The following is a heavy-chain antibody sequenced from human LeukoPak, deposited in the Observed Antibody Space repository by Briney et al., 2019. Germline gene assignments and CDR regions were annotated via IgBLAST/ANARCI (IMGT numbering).Heavy chain of an antibody. Sequence: GGSLRLSCEVSGFTFSTSVMHWVRQAPGKGLEYVSGISDNGLDTHYGNSVEGRFTISRDNSKNSLYLQMDSLRDEDMAVYYCAREGHSSGHCGALDIWGQGTLVTVSS. CDR3: AREGHSSGHCGALDI. V-gene: IGHV3-64*01. CDR2: ISDNGLDT. CDR1: GFTFSTSV. J-gene: IGHJ4*02. D-gene: IGHD3-22*01.